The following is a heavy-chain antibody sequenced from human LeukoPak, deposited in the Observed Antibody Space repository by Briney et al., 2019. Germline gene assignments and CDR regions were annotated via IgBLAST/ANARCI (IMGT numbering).Heavy chain of an antibody. CDR2: INPNSGGT. CDR3: AREVYPDS. J-gene: IGHJ4*02. CDR1: GYTFTGYY. D-gene: IGHD2-2*02. Sequence: ASVKVSCKASGYTFTGYYIHWVRQAPGQWLEWVGWINPNSGGTNYAQKFQGRVTMTRDTSISTAYMELSRLRSYDTAVYFCAREVYPDSWGQGTLVTVSS. V-gene: IGHV1-2*02.